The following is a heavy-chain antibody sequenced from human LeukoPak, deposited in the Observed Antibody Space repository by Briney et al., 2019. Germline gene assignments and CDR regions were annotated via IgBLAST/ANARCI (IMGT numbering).Heavy chain of an antibody. D-gene: IGHD2-15*01. Sequence: PGRSLRLSCTASGFTFGDYAMSWFRQAPGKGLEWVGFIRSKAYGGTTEYAASVKGRFTISRDDSKSIAYLQMNSLKTEDTAVYYCTRRRGWYPDSYFDYCGQGRLVTVSS. CDR3: TRRRGWYPDSYFDY. V-gene: IGHV3-49*03. CDR1: GFTFGDYA. CDR2: IRSKAYGGTT. J-gene: IGHJ4*02.